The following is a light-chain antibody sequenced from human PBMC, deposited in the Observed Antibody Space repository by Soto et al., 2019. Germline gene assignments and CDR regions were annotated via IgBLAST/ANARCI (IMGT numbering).Light chain of an antibody. CDR1: NSDVGTYNY. CDR3: TSYTISSTFVV. Sequence: QSVLTQPASVSGSPGQSITISCTGTNSDVGTYNYVSWYQQHPGKAPKLMIYEVSYRPSGVSNRFSGSKSGNTASLTISGLQAGDEPDYYCTSYTISSTFVVFGGGTK. CDR2: EVS. V-gene: IGLV2-14*01. J-gene: IGLJ2*01.